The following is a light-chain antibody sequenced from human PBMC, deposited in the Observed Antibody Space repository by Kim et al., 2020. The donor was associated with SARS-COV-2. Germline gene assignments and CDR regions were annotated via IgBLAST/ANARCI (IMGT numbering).Light chain of an antibody. CDR3: QAWDSSTNWV. CDR1: KLGDKY. CDR2: QDS. J-gene: IGLJ3*02. Sequence: ELTQPPSVSVSPGQTASITCSGDKLGDKYACWYQQKPGQSPVLVIYQDSKRPSGIPERFSGSNSGNTATLTISGTQAMDEADYYCQAWDSSTNWVFGG. V-gene: IGLV3-1*01.